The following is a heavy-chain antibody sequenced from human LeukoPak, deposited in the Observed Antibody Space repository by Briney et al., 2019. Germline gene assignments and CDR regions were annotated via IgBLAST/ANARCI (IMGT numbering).Heavy chain of an antibody. J-gene: IGHJ6*03. CDR3: AKEAAVAGQYYYYYYMDV. CDR1: GFTFDDYA. V-gene: IGHV3-9*03. Sequence: LRLSCAASGFTFDDYAMHWVRQAPGKGLEWVSGISWNSGSIGYADSVKGRFTISRDNAKNSLYLQMNSLRAEDMALYYCAKEAAVAGQYYYYYYMDVWGKGTTVTVSS. D-gene: IGHD6-19*01. CDR2: ISWNSGSI.